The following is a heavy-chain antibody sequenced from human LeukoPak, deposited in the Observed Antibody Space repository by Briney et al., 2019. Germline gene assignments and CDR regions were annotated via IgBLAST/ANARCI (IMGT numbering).Heavy chain of an antibody. CDR1: GFTFSSYA. Sequence: GGSLRLSCAASGFTFSSYAMSWVRQAPGKGLEWVPAISGSGGSTYYADSVKGRFTISRDNSKNTLYLQMNSLRAEDTAVYYCAKNNAVAGIFDYWGQGTLVTVSS. V-gene: IGHV3-23*01. J-gene: IGHJ4*02. D-gene: IGHD6-19*01. CDR3: AKNNAVAGIFDY. CDR2: ISGSGGST.